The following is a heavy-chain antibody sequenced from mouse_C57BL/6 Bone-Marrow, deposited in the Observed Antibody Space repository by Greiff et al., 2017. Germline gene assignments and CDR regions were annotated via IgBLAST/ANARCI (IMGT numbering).Heavy chain of an antibody. CDR2: ISSGGSYT. D-gene: IGHD1-1*01. J-gene: IGHJ3*01. V-gene: IGHV5-6*02. CDR3: TIYGSKWYAY. Sequence: DVMLVQSGGDLVKPGGSLKLSCAASGFTFSSYGMCWVRQTPDKRLEWVATISSGGSYTDYPDSVKGRFTISRDNAKNTLYLQMSSLKSEDTDMYYYTIYGSKWYAYWGQGTLVTVSA. CDR1: GFTFSSYG.